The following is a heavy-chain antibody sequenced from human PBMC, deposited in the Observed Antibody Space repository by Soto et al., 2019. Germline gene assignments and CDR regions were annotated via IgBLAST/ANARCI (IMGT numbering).Heavy chain of an antibody. CDR2: IYSGGST. Sequence: EVQLVESGGGLVQPGGSLRLSCAASGFTVSSSYMSYVRQAPGKGLEWVSAIYSGGSTFYADSVKGRFTISRHNSNNTLYLQMNSLRAEDTAVYYCASGWRVDAFDIWGQGTMVTVSS. J-gene: IGHJ3*02. CDR3: ASGWRVDAFDI. D-gene: IGHD3-3*01. CDR1: GFTVSSSY. V-gene: IGHV3-53*04.